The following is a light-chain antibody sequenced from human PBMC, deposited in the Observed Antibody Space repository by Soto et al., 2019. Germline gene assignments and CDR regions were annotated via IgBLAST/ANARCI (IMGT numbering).Light chain of an antibody. CDR2: GAS. V-gene: IGKV3-15*01. J-gene: IGKJ2*01. Sequence: EIVMTQSPATLSVSPGERATLSCRASQSVSSNLAWYQQKPGQAPRLLIYGASIRATGIPARFSGSGSGTEFTLSISSLPSEDFAVYYCQQYNNWPGTFGQGTKLEIK. CDR3: QQYNNWPGT. CDR1: QSVSSN.